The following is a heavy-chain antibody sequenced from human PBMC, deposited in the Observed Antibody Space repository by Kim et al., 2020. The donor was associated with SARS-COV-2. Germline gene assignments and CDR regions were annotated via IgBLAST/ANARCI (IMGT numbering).Heavy chain of an antibody. CDR2: ISRSGSS. CDR1: GGFLSGVY. CDR3: VGPKRSAWYIGIGTFQYYFDY. D-gene: IGHD6-19*01. Sequence: SETLSLTCAVYGGFLSGVYWTWIRQPPGKGLEWIGEISRSGSSNYNPSLKSRATISVDTSKNQFSLRLSSLTAADTAMYYCVGPKRSAWYIGIGTFQYYFDYWGQGTPVTVSS. J-gene: IGHJ4*02. V-gene: IGHV4-34*01.